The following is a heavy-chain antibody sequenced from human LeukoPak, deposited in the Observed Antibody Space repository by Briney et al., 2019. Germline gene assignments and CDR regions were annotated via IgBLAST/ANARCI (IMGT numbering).Heavy chain of an antibody. CDR1: GYTFTGYY. D-gene: IGHD6-13*01. V-gene: IGHV1-2*02. Sequence: ASVKVSCKASGYTFTGYYMHWVRQAPGQGREWMGWINPNSGGTNYAQKFQGRVTMTRDTSISTAYMELSRLRSDDTAVYYCARGADSSSWYSYYYYYMDVWGKGTTVTISS. J-gene: IGHJ6*03. CDR2: INPNSGGT. CDR3: ARGADSSSWYSYYYYYMDV.